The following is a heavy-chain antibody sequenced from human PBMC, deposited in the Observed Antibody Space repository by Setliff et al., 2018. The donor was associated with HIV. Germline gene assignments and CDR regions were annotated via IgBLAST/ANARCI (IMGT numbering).Heavy chain of an antibody. D-gene: IGHD5-18*01. CDR1: GGSFTDIGGSFTDYY. CDR3: ARGWGYSYALN. CDR2: INHSGST. Sequence: PSETLSLTCAVFGGSFTDIGGSFTDYYWIWFRQPPGKGLEWIGEINHSGSTNYNPSLRSRVTISVDTSKNQFSLKLSSVTAADTAVYYCARGWGYSYALNWGQGTLVTVSS. J-gene: IGHJ1*01. V-gene: IGHV4-34*01.